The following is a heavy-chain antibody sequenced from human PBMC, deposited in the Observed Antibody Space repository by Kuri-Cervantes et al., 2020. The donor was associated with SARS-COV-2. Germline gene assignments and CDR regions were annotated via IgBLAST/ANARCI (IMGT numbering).Heavy chain of an antibody. Sequence: SGPTLVKPTQTLTLTCTFSGFSLSTSGVGVGWIRQPPGKALEWLALIYWDDDKRYGPSLKSRLTITNDTSKNQVVLTMTNMDPVDTATYYCARTTVTTALDYWGQGTLVTVSS. CDR1: GFSLSTSGVG. CDR3: ARTTVTTALDY. V-gene: IGHV2-5*05. CDR2: IYWDDDK. J-gene: IGHJ4*02. D-gene: IGHD4-17*01.